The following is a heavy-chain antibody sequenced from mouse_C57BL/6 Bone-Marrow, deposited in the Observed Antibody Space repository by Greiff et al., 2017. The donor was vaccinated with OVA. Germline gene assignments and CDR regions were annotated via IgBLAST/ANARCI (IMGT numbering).Heavy chain of an antibody. J-gene: IGHJ3*01. Sequence: VQLQQSGAELARPGASVKLSCKASGYTFTSYGISWVKQRTGQGLEWIGEIYPRSGNTYYNEKFKGKATLTADKSSSTAYMELRSLTSEDSAVYFCARFGPDFAYWGQGTLVTVSA. CDR2: IYPRSGNT. CDR3: ARFGPDFAY. V-gene: IGHV1-81*01. CDR1: GYTFTSYG.